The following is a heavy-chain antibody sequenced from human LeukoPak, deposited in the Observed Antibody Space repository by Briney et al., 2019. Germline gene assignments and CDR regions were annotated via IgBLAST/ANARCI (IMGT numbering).Heavy chain of an antibody. D-gene: IGHD6-19*01. V-gene: IGHV3-30*02. J-gene: IGHJ5*02. CDR3: PTPPYSSSWFDP. CDR1: GFTFSSHG. CDR2: IRYDGSNK. Sequence: GGSLRLSCAASGFTFSSHGMHWVRQAPGKGLEWVAFIRYDGSNKYYADSVKGRFTISRDNSKNTLYLQMNSLRAEDTAVYYCPTPPYSSSWFDPWGQGTLVTVSS.